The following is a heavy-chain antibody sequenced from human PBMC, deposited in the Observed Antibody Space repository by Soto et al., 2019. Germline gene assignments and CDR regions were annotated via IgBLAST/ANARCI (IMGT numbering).Heavy chain of an antibody. Sequence: GGSLRLSCAASGFTFTNYLMHWVRQVPGKGLVWVSRIDNGGTTTTYADSVKGRFTISRDNAKNTVYLQMRDLRPEDTALYFCATWNLREHAYDIWGQGTMVTVSS. V-gene: IGHV3-74*03. CDR1: GFTFTNYL. D-gene: IGHD1-1*01. J-gene: IGHJ3*02. CDR2: IDNGGTTT. CDR3: ATWNLREHAYDI.